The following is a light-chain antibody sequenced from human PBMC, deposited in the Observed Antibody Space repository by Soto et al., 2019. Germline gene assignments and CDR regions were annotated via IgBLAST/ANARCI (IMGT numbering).Light chain of an antibody. CDR3: AAWDDSLNGLVV. CDR1: NSNIGGHT. V-gene: IGLV1-44*01. CDR2: GNH. J-gene: IGLJ2*01. Sequence: QLVLTQPPSASATPGQRVVISCSGSNSNIGGHTVNWYRQVPGTAPKLLIYGNHKGPSGVSDRFSASKSGTSASLAISGLQSEDEADYYCAAWDDSLNGLVVFGGGTQLTVL.